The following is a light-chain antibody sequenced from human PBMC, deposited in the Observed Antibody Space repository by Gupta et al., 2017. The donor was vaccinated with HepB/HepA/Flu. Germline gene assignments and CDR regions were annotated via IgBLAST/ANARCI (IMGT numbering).Light chain of an antibody. J-gene: IGLJ2*01. CDR1: SSNIGNNY. Sequence: QSVLTQPPSVSAAPGQKVTISCSGSSSNIGNNYVSWYQQLPGTAPKLLIYENNKRPSGIPDRFSGSKSGTSATLAITGLQTGDEAEYYCGTWDSSLSAGVFGGGTKLTVL. CDR3: GTWDSSLSAGV. CDR2: ENN. V-gene: IGLV1-51*02.